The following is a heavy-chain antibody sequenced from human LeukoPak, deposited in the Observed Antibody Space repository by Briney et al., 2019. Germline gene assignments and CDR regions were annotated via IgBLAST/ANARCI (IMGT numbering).Heavy chain of an antibody. CDR2: INPNSGGT. CDR1: GYTFTGYY. V-gene: IGHV1-2*04. CDR3: ARAARGSGSSGAFDI. Sequence: ASVKVSCKASGYTFTGYYMHWVRQAPGQGLEWMGWINPNSGGTNCAQKFQGWVTMTRDTSISTAYMELSRLRSDDTAVYYCARAARGSGSSGAFDIWGQGTMVTVSS. D-gene: IGHD3-10*01. J-gene: IGHJ3*02.